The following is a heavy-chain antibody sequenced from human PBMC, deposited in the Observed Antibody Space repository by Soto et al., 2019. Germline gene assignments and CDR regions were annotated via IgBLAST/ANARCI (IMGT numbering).Heavy chain of an antibody. D-gene: IGHD6-13*01. J-gene: IGHJ4*02. CDR1: GFTFSSYG. V-gene: IGHV3-33*01. CDR2: IWYDGSNK. Sequence: QVQLVESGGGVVQPGRSLRLSCAASGFTFSSYGMHWVRQAPGKGLEWVAVIWYDGSNKYYADSVKGRFTISRDNSKNTQYLQLISRRVDDSDVYYWERGQQQLSTPPDYWGQGTLVTVSS. CDR3: ERGQQQLSTPPDY.